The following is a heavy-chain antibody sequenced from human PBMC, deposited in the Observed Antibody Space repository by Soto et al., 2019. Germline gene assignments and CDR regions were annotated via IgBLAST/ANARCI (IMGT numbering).Heavy chain of an antibody. V-gene: IGHV3-33*01. CDR2: IWYDGSNK. CDR3: ATGGSGYPGDAFDI. D-gene: IGHD3-22*01. CDR1: GFTFSSYG. J-gene: IGHJ3*02. Sequence: QVQLVESGGGVVQPGRSLRLSCAASGFTFSSYGMHWVRQAPGKGLEWVAVIWYDGSNKYYADSVKGRFTISRDNSKNTLYLQMNSLRAEDTAVYYCATGGSGYPGDAFDIWGQGTMVTVSS.